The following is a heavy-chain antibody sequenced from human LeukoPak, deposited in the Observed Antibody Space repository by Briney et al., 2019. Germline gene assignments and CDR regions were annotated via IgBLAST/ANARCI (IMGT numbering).Heavy chain of an antibody. D-gene: IGHD2-2*03. V-gene: IGHV5-51*01. J-gene: IGHJ4*02. CDR2: IYPGDSDT. Sequence: GESLKTSCKGSGYSFTGYWIGWVRQMPGKGLEWMGIIYPGDSDTRYSPSFQGQVTISADKSISTAYLQWSSLKASDTAMYYCARHGGYCSSTSCPPSGGFDYWGQGTLVTVSS. CDR3: ARHGGYCSSTSCPPSGGFDY. CDR1: GYSFTGYW.